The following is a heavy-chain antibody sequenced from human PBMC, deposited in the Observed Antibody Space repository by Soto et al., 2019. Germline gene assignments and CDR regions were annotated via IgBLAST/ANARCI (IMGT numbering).Heavy chain of an antibody. Sequence: EVQLLESGGGLVQPGGSLRLSCAASGFTFINYAMTWVRQAPGKGLEWVSTISGSAGSTYYADSVKGRFTISRDNSKNTLYLQMNSLRADDTAVFYCAKRGIYYDSSGYYFDYWGQGTLVNVYS. CDR3: AKRGIYYDSSGYYFDY. D-gene: IGHD3-22*01. CDR1: GFTFINYA. V-gene: IGHV3-23*01. J-gene: IGHJ4*02. CDR2: ISGSAGST.